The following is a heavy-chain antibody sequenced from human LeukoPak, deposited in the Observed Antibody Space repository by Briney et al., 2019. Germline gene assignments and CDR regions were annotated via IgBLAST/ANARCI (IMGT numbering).Heavy chain of an antibody. J-gene: IGHJ4*02. CDR2: MRSNDNTI. Sequence: GGSLRLSCAASGFSFNTYIMNWVRQAPGKGLEWVSYMRSNDNTIYYADSVRGRVTISSDNAQNSLYLQMNSLRAEDTAVYYCVRDVHFSFDSWGQGTLVTVSS. CDR3: VRDVHFSFDS. V-gene: IGHV3-48*01. CDR1: GFSFNTYI.